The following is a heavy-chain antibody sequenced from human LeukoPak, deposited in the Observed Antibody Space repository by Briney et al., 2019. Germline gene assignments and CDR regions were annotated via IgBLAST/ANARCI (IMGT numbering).Heavy chain of an antibody. J-gene: IGHJ5*02. Sequence: GASVKVSCKASGYTFTSYYMHWVRQAPGQGLEWMGIINPSGGSTSYAQKFQGRVTMTRDTSTSTVYMELSSLRSEDTAVYYCATLPTRYCSGGSCQNWFDPWGQGTLVTVSS. V-gene: IGHV1-46*01. CDR3: ATLPTRYCSGGSCQNWFDP. D-gene: IGHD2-15*01. CDR1: GYTFTSYY. CDR2: INPSGGST.